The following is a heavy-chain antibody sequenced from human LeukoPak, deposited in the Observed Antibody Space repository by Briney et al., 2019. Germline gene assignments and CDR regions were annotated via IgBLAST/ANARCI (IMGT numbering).Heavy chain of an antibody. CDR3: ATAAGRSRPNWFDP. CDR1: GGSFSGYY. D-gene: IGHD6-13*01. CDR2: INHSGST. V-gene: IGHV4-34*01. Sequence: SETLSLTCAVYGGSFSGYYWSWIRQPPGKGLEWIGEINHSGSTNYNPSLKSRVTISVDTSKNQFSLKLSSVTAADTAVYYCATAAGRSRPNWFDPWGQGTLSPSPQ. J-gene: IGHJ5*02.